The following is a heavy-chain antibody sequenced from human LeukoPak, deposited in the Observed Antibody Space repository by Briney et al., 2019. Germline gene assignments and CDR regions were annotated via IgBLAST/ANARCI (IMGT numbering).Heavy chain of an antibody. CDR3: ARHETGPYFDY. V-gene: IGHV5-51*01. D-gene: IGHD1-1*01. CDR1: GYSFTSYW. Sequence: GESLKISCKGSGYSFTSYWIGWVRQMPGKGLECMGIIYPGDSDTRYSPSFRGQVTISADRSISTAYLQWSSLKASDTAMYYCARHETGPYFDYWGQGTLVTVSS. CDR2: IYPGDSDT. J-gene: IGHJ4*02.